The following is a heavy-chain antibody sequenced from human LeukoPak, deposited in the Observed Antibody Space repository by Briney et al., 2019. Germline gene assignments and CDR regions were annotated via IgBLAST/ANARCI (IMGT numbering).Heavy chain of an antibody. CDR2: INTRGST. V-gene: IGHV4-61*02. Sequence: PSQTLSLTCTVSGGSIRSGNYYWSWIRQPAGKVLEWIGRINTRGSTNYNPSLKSRVTISVDMSKNQFSLKLSSVTAADTALYYCARTTLIPPNVGSYYYYYYMDVWGKGTTVTISS. J-gene: IGHJ6*03. D-gene: IGHD2/OR15-2a*01. CDR3: ARTTLIPPNVGSYYYYYYMDV. CDR1: GGSIRSGNYY.